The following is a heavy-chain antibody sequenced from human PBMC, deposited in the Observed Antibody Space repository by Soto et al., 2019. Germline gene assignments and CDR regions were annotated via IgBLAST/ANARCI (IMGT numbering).Heavy chain of an antibody. D-gene: IGHD5-12*01. J-gene: IGHJ6*02. CDR3: ARSLVATIGGPYYYGMDV. V-gene: IGHV1-69*02. CDR2: IIPILGIA. Sequence: QVQLVQSGAEVKKPGSSVKVSCKASGGTFSSYTISWVRQAPGQGLEWMGRIIPILGIANYAQKFQGRVTIPADKSTSTAYMELSSLRSEDTAVYYCARSLVATIGGPYYYGMDVWGQGTTVTVSS. CDR1: GGTFSSYT.